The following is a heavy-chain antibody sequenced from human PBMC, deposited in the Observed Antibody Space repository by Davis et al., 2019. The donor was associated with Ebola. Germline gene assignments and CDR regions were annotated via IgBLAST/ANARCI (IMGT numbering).Heavy chain of an antibody. CDR1: GGTFSSYA. CDR3: ARDRAVPYYFDY. D-gene: IGHD6-19*01. J-gene: IGHJ4*02. Sequence: ASVKVSCKASGGTFSSYAISWVRQAPGQGLEWMGWISAYNGNTNYAQKLQGRVTMTTDTSTSTAYMELRSLRSDDTAVYYCARDRAVPYYFDYWGQGTLVTVSS. CDR2: ISAYNGNT. V-gene: IGHV1-18*01.